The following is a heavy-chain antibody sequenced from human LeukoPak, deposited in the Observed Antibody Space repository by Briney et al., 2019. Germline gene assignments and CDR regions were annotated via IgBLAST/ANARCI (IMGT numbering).Heavy chain of an antibody. J-gene: IGHJ4*02. Sequence: ASVKVSRKASGYTFTGYDIHWVRQAPGQGLEWMGWIKPNSGGTNYAQKFQGRVTMTRDTSISTAYMELSRLRSDDTAVYYCARGSIVGATFDYFDYWGQGTLVTVSS. CDR3: ARGSIVGATFDYFDY. CDR1: GYTFTGYD. CDR2: IKPNSGGT. D-gene: IGHD1-26*01. V-gene: IGHV1-2*02.